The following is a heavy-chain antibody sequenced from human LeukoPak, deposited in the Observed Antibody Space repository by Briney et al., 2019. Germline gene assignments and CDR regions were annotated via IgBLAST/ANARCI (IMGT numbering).Heavy chain of an antibody. Sequence: SETLSLTCTVSGGSISSYYWSWIQQPAGKGLEWIGRIYTSGSTNYNPSLKSRVTMSVDTSKNQFSLKLSSVTAADTAVYYCAREQKSSSWYGQIDYWGQGTLVTVSS. CDR3: AREQKSSSWYGQIDY. CDR2: IYTSGST. CDR1: GGSISSYY. J-gene: IGHJ4*02. D-gene: IGHD6-13*01. V-gene: IGHV4-4*07.